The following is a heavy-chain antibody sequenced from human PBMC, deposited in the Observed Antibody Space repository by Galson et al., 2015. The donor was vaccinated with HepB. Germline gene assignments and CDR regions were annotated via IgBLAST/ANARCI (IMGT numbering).Heavy chain of an antibody. CDR2: INWNGGSV. D-gene: IGHD6-19*01. CDR1: GFTFDDYA. V-gene: IGHV3-9*01. CDR3: AREVRDPVAVHYDY. J-gene: IGHJ4*02. Sequence: SLRLSCAVSGFTFDDYAMHWVRQAPGKGLEWVSGINWNGGSVGYADSVKGRFTISRNNSKNSLYLQMNSLRAEDTALHYCAREVRDPVAVHYDYWGQGTLVTVSS.